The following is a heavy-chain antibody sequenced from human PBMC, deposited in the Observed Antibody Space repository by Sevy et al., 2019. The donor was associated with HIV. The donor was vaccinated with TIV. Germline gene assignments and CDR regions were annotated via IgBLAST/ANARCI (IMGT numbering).Heavy chain of an antibody. J-gene: IGHJ3*02. V-gene: IGHV3-53*01. CDR3: ARVSITMVRGVIIVDAFDI. Sequence: GGSLRLSCAASGFTVSSNYMSWVRQAPGKGLEWVSVIYSGGSTYYADSVTGRFTISRDNSKNTLYLQLNSLRAEDTAVYYCARVSITMVRGVIIVDAFDIWGQGTMVTVSS. CDR1: GFTVSSNY. D-gene: IGHD3-10*01. CDR2: IYSGGST.